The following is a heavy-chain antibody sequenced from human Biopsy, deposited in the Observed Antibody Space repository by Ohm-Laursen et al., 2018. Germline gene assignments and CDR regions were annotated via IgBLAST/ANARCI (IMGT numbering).Heavy chain of an antibody. D-gene: IGHD1-26*01. Sequence: SETLSLTCTVSGGSISSYYWSWIRRPPGKGLDWIGYIYYTGSTNYNPSLKSRITISVDTSMNHLSLRLTSVTAADTAVYYCARHAPSYSGSYWRYFDLWGRGTLVTVSS. CDR2: IYYTGST. J-gene: IGHJ2*01. V-gene: IGHV4-59*08. CDR3: ARHAPSYSGSYWRYFDL. CDR1: GGSISSYY.